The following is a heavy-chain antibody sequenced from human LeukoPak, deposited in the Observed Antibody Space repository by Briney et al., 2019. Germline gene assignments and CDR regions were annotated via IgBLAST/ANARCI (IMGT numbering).Heavy chain of an antibody. D-gene: IGHD6-13*01. V-gene: IGHV1-18*01. CDR3: ARDSGRIAAYFDY. Sequence: ASVKVSCKASGYTFTTYGISWVRQAPGQGLEWMGWISTYNGNPTYVQNLQGRVTMTTDTSTSTAYMELRSLRSDDTAVYYCARDSGRIAAYFDYWGQGTLVTVSS. CDR1: GYTFTTYG. CDR2: ISTYNGNP. J-gene: IGHJ4*02.